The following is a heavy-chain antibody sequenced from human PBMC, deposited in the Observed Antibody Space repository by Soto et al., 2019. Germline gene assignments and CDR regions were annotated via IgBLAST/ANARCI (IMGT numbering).Heavy chain of an antibody. CDR2: INHSGST. CDR3: ARGGMTTVTTFDY. V-gene: IGHV4-34*01. Sequence: SETLSLTCAVYGGSFSGYYWSWIRQPPGKGLEWIGEINHSGSTNYNPSLKSRVTISVDTSKNQFSLKLSSVTAADTAVYYCARGGMTTVTTFDYWGQGTLVTVSS. CDR1: GGSFSGYY. D-gene: IGHD4-17*01. J-gene: IGHJ4*02.